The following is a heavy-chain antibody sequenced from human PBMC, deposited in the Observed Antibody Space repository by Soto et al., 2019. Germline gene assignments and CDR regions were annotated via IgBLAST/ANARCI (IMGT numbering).Heavy chain of an antibody. CDR3: VRHRGAAADTFYGMDV. Sequence: EVQLVQSGAEVKKPGESLRMSCKASGYRITSYWISWVRQMPGKGLEWMGKIDPSDAYTIYSPSFQGHVTISVDKSINTAYLQWSSLKASDSAIYYCVRHRGAAADTFYGMDVWGQGTSVTVSS. CDR2: IDPSDAYT. V-gene: IGHV5-10-1*01. D-gene: IGHD6-25*01. CDR1: GYRITSYW. J-gene: IGHJ6*02.